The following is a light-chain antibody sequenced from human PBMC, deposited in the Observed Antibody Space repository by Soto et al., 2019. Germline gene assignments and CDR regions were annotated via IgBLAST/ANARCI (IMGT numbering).Light chain of an antibody. CDR3: QSYDSTLSARYV. CDR2: ADN. CDR1: SSNIGAGYD. Sequence: QSVLTQTPSVSGAPGQKITMSCTGSSSNIGAGYDVHWYQQLPGAAPRLLIYADNNRPSGVPDRFSASTSGTSASLAITGLQAEDEGDYYCQSYDSTLSARYVFGTGTKLTVL. V-gene: IGLV1-40*01. J-gene: IGLJ1*01.